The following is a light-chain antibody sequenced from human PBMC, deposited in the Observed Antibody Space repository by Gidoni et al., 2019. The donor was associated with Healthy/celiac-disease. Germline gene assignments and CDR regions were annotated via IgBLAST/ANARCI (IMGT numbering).Light chain of an antibody. V-gene: IGKV3-20*01. Sequence: EIVFTQSPGTPSLSPGERATLSCRASQSVSSSYLAWYQQKPGQAPRLLIYGASSRATGIPDRFSGSGSGTDFTLTSSRLEPEDVAVYYCQQYGSSPLTFXGXTKVEIK. CDR3: QQYGSSPLT. J-gene: IGKJ4*01. CDR1: QSVSSSY. CDR2: GAS.